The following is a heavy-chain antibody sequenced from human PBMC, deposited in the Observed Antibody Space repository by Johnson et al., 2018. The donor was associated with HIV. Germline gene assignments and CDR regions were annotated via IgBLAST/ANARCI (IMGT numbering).Heavy chain of an antibody. CDR2: INWNGGRT. D-gene: IGHD6-6*01. CDR3: ANLEYNSTDAFDI. CDR1: GLIFSRSW. V-gene: IGHV3-74*01. J-gene: IGHJ3*02. Sequence: VQLVESGGGLVQPGGSLRLSCAASGLIFSRSWMHWVRQAPGKGLEWVSGINWNGGRTGYADSVKGRFTISRDDSKHTLHLQMNSLRPEDTAAYYCANLEYNSTDAFDIWGQGTMVSVSS.